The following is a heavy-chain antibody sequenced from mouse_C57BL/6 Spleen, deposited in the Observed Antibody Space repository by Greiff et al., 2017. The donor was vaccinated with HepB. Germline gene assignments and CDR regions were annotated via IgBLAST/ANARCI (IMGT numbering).Heavy chain of an antibody. CDR3: ARGYYDYDGRGYYYAMDY. D-gene: IGHD2-4*01. Sequence: EVKLMESGGGLVQPGGSLKLSCAASGFTFSDYGMAWVRQAPRKGPEWVAFISNLAYSIYYADTVTGRFTISRENAKNTLYLEMSSLRSEDTAMYYCARGYYDYDGRGYYYAMDYWGQGTSVTVSS. CDR2: ISNLAYSI. CDR1: GFTFSDYG. J-gene: IGHJ4*01. V-gene: IGHV5-15*01.